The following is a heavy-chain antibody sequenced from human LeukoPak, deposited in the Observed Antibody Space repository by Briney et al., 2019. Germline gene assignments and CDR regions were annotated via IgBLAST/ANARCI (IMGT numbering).Heavy chain of an antibody. V-gene: IGHV3-43D*03. D-gene: IGHD5-18*01. CDR1: GFTFDDYA. CDR3: ASAGGYSHPCDY. J-gene: IGHJ4*02. Sequence: GGSLRLSCAASGFTFDDYAMHWVRQVPGKGLEWVSLISWDGETTHYTDSVKGRFTISRDNSKNSLHLQMNSLRVDDTALYYCASAGGYSHPCDYWGQGTLVTVSS. CDR2: ISWDGETT.